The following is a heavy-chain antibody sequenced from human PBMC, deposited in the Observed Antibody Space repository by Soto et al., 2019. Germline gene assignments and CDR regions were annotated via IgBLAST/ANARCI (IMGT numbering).Heavy chain of an antibody. CDR1: GFTFDDYA. CDR2: ISWNSGSI. Sequence: SLRLSCAASGFTFDDYAMHWVRQAPGKGLEWVSGISWNSGSIGYADSVKGRFTISRDNAKNSLYLQMNSLRAEGTALYYCAKEVEATTYYYYGMDVWGQGTTVTVSS. J-gene: IGHJ6*02. V-gene: IGHV3-9*01. CDR3: AKEVEATTYYYYGMDV. D-gene: IGHD1-26*01.